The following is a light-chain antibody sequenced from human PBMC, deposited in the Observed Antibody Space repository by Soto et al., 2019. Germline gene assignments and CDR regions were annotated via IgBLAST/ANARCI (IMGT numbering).Light chain of an antibody. CDR1: QGISSY. CDR2: SAS. Sequence: DIEGARYPPSLSVCVRYRVTTTGRVSQGISSYLNWCRQKPGKVPKRLIYSASNLQSGVPSRFSGSGSGTDFTLTISSLQPEDVATYYGRRTYNAPPIPFGQRTRLEIK. CDR3: RRTYNAPPIP. J-gene: IGKJ5*01. V-gene: IGKV1-27*01.